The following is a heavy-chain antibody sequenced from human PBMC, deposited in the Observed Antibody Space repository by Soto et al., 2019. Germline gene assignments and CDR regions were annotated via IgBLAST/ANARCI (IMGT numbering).Heavy chain of an antibody. D-gene: IGHD3-3*01. Sequence: GGSLRLSCAASGFTFSSYAMSWVRQAPGKGLEWVSAISGSGGSTYYADSVKGRFTISRDNSKNTLYLQMNSLRAEDTAVYYCAKDSSPRITIFGVVIFFDGMDVWGQGTTVTVSS. CDR3: AKDSSPRITIFGVVIFFDGMDV. J-gene: IGHJ6*02. V-gene: IGHV3-23*01. CDR1: GFTFSSYA. CDR2: ISGSGGST.